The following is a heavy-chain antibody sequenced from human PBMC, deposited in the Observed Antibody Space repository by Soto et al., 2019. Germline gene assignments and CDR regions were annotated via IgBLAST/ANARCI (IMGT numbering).Heavy chain of an antibody. J-gene: IGHJ4*02. V-gene: IGHV1-18*01. D-gene: IGHD3-16*02. CDR1: GYTFTSYG. Sequence: QVQLEQSGPEVKKPGASVRVSCKASGYTFTSYGITWMRQAPGQGLEWMGWIGAYSGDTKYPQNLQGRVTVTTETSTNTAYMELRSLRSDDTAVYYCARAGLYDHVWGTYRYSKASAYWGQGTLVTVSS. CDR2: IGAYSGDT. CDR3: ARAGLYDHVWGTYRYSKASAY.